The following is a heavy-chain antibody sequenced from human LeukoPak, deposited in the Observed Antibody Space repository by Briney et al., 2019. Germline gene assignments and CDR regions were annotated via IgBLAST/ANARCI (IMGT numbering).Heavy chain of an antibody. CDR3: AKDRGRYYDSSGHYRGYYFDS. CDR2: ITGSGGST. Sequence: GGSLRLSCAASGLTFSTYVVNWVRQAPGKGLEWVSTITGSGGSTYYADSVKGRFTISRDNSKNTLYLQMSSLRVEDTAVYYCAKDRGRYYDSSGHYRGYYFDSWGQGIPVTVST. D-gene: IGHD3-22*01. J-gene: IGHJ4*02. V-gene: IGHV3-23*01. CDR1: GLTFSTYV.